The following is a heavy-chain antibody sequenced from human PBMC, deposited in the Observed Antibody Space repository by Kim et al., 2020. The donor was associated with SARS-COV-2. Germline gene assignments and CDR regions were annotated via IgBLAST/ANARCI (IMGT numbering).Heavy chain of an antibody. CDR3: ARAGGYFDL. V-gene: IGHV1-69*01. J-gene: IGHJ2*01. CDR2: GPA. Sequence: GPANYAQKFQGRVTITADESTSTAYMELSSLRSEDTAVYYCARAGGYFDLWGRGTLVTVSS.